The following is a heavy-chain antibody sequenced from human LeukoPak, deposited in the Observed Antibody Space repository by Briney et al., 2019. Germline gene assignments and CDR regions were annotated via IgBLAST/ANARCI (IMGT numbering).Heavy chain of an antibody. J-gene: IGHJ4*02. D-gene: IGHD3-10*01. CDR3: ARDHGSGSPDDY. CDR2: INHSGST. CDR1: GGSFSGYY. Sequence: SETLSLTCAVYGGSFSGYYWSWIRQPPGKGREWIGEINHSGSTNYNPSLKSRVTISVDTSKNQFSLKLSSVTAADTAVYYCARDHGSGSPDDYWGQGTLVTVSS. V-gene: IGHV4-34*01.